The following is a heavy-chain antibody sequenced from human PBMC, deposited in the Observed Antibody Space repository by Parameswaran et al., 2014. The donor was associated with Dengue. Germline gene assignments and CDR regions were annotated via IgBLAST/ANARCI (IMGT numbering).Heavy chain of an antibody. D-gene: IGHD4-17*01. CDR2: INPSGGST. V-gene: IGHV1-46*01. Sequence: WVRQAPGQGLEWMGIINPSGGSTSYAQKFQGRVTMTRDTSTSTVYMELSSLRSEDTAVYYRAEQRTPYGDPLGYYYYGMDVWGQGTTVTVSS. J-gene: IGHJ6*02. CDR3: AEQRTPYGDPLGYYYYGMDV.